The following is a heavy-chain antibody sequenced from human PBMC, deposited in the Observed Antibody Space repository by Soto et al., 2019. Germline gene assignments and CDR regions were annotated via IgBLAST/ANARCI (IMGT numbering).Heavy chain of an antibody. V-gene: IGHV5-10-1*01. Sequence: GESLKISYKGSGNSVTNYWMNWVRQMTGKGLEWMGRIDPSDSYTNYSPSFQGHVTFSGDKSINTAYLQWRSLKASDTAMYYCVTSRYYGSGSYYNVDYWGQGTQVTVS. CDR1: GNSVTNYW. CDR2: IDPSDSYT. D-gene: IGHD3-10*01. J-gene: IGHJ4*02. CDR3: VTSRYYGSGSYYNVDY.